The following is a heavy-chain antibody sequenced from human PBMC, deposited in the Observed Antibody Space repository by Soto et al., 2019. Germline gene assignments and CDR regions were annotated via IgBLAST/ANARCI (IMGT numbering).Heavy chain of an antibody. CDR2: IYYTGNS. Sequence: QVQLQESGPELVKPSQTLSLTCSVSGCSITTNGHYWTWIRQHPGQGLEWIAYIYYTGNSYLNPSLTSGFRISVDTSNDQFSLELRSVTAADTAVYYCARRHWGFDSWGQGTLVTVSS. D-gene: IGHD7-27*01. CDR1: GCSITTNGHY. CDR3: ARRHWGFDS. V-gene: IGHV4-31*03. J-gene: IGHJ4*02.